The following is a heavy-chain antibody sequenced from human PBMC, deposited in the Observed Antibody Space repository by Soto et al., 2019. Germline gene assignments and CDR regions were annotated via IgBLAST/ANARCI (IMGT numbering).Heavy chain of an antibody. V-gene: IGHV1-69*01. CDR1: GDTLNSNP. J-gene: IGHJ4*02. CDR2: IVPLSDRT. Sequence: QVQLVQSGAEVKKPGSSLKVSCKVFGDTLNSNPIGWVRQAPGQGLEWVGGIVPLSDRTNYAQELQGRVTVSADASTSTVYMELSNLKSDDTAVYYCARKSGRDCHSGGGCFSLDVWGQGSLITVSS. CDR3: ARKSGRDCHSGGGCFSLDV. D-gene: IGHD2-15*01.